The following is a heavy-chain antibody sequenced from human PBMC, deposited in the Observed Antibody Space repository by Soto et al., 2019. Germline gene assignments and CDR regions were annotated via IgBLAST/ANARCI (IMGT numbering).Heavy chain of an antibody. V-gene: IGHV3-72*01. CDR3: ARVSLVGPSGGRYFEY. CDR2: IKNKANSYTT. D-gene: IGHD1-26*01. CDR1: GFTFSAHY. Sequence: EVQLVEYGGGLVQPGGSLRLSYAASGFTFSAHYVDWVSQAPGKGLEWVGRIKNKANSYTTEYAASVEGRFTISREDSQISLYLQMNSLKTDDTAVYSCARVSLVGPSGGRYFEYSGQGSQVAVSS. J-gene: IGHJ4*02.